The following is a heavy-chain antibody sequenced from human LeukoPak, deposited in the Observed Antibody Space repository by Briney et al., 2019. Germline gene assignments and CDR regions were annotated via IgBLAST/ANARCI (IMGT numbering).Heavy chain of an antibody. CDR2: ISYDGSNK. J-gene: IGHJ6*02. V-gene: IGHV3-30*18. Sequence: GGSLRLSRAASGFTFSSYGMHWVRQAPGKGLEWVAVISYDGSNKYYADSVKGRFTISRDNSKNTLYLQMNSLRAEDTAVYYCAKGHGRPIYYYYGMDVWGQGTTVTVSS. CDR1: GFTFSSYG. CDR3: AKGHGRPIYYYYGMDV.